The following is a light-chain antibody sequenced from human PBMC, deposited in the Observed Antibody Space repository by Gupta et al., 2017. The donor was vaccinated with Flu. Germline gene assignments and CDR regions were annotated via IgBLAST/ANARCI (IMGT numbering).Light chain of an antibody. V-gene: IGLV4-69*02. CDR3: QTWGTGFVV. J-gene: IGLJ3*02. CDR1: GGHINYA. CDR2: LNSDGTH. Sequence: QVVLTQSPSASASLGASVLLTCTVSGGHINYAIAWHQQQPGKGPRYLMKLNSDGTHNRADEIPERFSVFSSGTERDLSISSLQSEDEADYYCQTWGTGFVVFGGGTKLTVL.